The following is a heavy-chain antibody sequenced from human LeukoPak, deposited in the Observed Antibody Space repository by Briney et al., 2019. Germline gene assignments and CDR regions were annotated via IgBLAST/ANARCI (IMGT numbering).Heavy chain of an antibody. CDR1: GGSINSDY. V-gene: IGHV4-59*01. CDR3: ARSNVDTAMAPAY. CDR2: IYYSGST. D-gene: IGHD5-18*01. J-gene: IGHJ4*02. Sequence: SETLSLTCAVSGGSINSDYWNWIRQPPGNGLEWIGNIYYSGSTNYSPSLKSRVTISVDPSKNQFSLKLRSVTAADTAVYYCARSNVDTAMAPAYWGQGTLVTVSS.